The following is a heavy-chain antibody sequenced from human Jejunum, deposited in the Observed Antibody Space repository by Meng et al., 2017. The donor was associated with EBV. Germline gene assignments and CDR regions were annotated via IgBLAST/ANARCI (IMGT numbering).Heavy chain of an antibody. V-gene: IGHV4-4*02. CDR1: GDSTSSSHW. J-gene: IGHJ4*02. Sequence: QVRLQGSGPGLVKPSGTLSLTCAVSGDSTSSSHWWSWVRQPPGKGLEWIGEMHPGGSTNYNPSLKSRVTISVDNSKNQFSLKLTSVTAADTAVYYCAKSNDYSLNSWGQGTLVTVSS. CDR3: AKSNDYSLNS. CDR2: MHPGGST. D-gene: IGHD4-11*01.